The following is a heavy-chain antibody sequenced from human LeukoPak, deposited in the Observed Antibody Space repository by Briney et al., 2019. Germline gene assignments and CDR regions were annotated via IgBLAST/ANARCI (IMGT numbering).Heavy chain of an antibody. J-gene: IGHJ4*02. D-gene: IGHD5-24*01. CDR2: ISSSSSYI. CDR1: GFTFSSYS. Sequence: GGSLRLSCAASGFTFSSYSMNWVRQAPGKGLEWVSSISSSSSYIYYADSVKGRFTISRDNAKNSLYLRMDSLRAEDTAVYYCAREREMLGSPGDYWGQGTLVTVSS. CDR3: AREREMLGSPGDY. V-gene: IGHV3-21*01.